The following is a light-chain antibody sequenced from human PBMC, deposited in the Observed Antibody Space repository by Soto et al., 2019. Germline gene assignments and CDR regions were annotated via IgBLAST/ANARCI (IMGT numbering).Light chain of an antibody. J-gene: IGKJ2*01. CDR1: QSISSW. V-gene: IGKV1-5*01. CDR3: QQNNRYPNT. CDR2: DAS. Sequence: DIQMTQSPSTLSASVGDRVTITCRASQSISSWLAWYQQKPGKAPKLLIYDASSLESGVPSRFSGSGSGTEFTLTISSLQADDFATYYCQQNNRYPNTFGQGTKLEIK.